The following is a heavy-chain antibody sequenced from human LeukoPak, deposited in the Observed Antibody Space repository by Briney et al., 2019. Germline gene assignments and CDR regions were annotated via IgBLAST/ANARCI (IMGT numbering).Heavy chain of an antibody. CDR3: ARRRAGRDWFDP. CDR1: GGSFSGYY. Sequence: KPSETLSLTCAVYGGSFSGYYWSWIRQPPGKGLEWIGEINHSGSTNYNPSLKSRVTISVDTSKNQFSLKLSSVTATDTAVYYCARRRAGRDWFDPWGQGTLVTVSS. D-gene: IGHD6-19*01. J-gene: IGHJ5*02. V-gene: IGHV4-34*01. CDR2: INHSGST.